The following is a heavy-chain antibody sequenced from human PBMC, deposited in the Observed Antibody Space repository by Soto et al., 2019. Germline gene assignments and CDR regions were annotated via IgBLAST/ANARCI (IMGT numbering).Heavy chain of an antibody. CDR1: GYTFTNYG. J-gene: IGHJ4*02. CDR2: IIPDNGNT. V-gene: IGHV1-18*01. Sequence: QVQLVQSGAEVKKPGASVKVSCKASGYTFTNYGLTWVRQAPGQGLERMGWIIPDNGNTNYEQKFQGRVSMTTDTCTSTAYIELRSLRSDDTAVYYCARGVTCGSESDDYGGQGTLVTVSS. D-gene: IGHD3-10*01. CDR3: ARGVTCGSESDDY.